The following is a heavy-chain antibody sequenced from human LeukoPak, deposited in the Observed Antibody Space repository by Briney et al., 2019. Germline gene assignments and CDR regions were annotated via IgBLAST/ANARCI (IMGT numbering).Heavy chain of an antibody. D-gene: IGHD2-2*01. CDR2: IYHSGST. CDR3: ARLSGEKLIVPAASPFDL. Sequence: PSETLSLTCAVSGYSISSGYYWGWIRQPPGKGLDWVGSIYHSGSTYYNPSLKSRVTISVDTSKNQFSLQLSSVAAADPALYYCARLSGEKLIVPAASPFDLWGRGTLVPVSS. V-gene: IGHV4-38-2*01. CDR1: GYSISSGYY. J-gene: IGHJ4*02.